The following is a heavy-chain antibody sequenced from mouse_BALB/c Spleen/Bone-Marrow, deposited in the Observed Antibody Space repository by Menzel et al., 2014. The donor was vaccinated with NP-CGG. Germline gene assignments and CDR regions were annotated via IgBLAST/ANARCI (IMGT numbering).Heavy chain of an antibody. V-gene: IGHV1S137*01. CDR1: GYTFTDYA. J-gene: IGHJ4*01. CDR3: ASYGSSYYAMDY. D-gene: IGHD1-1*01. Sequence: VKLQESGSELVRPGVSVKISCKGSGYTFTDYAMHWVKQSHAKGLEWIGVISTYSGNTNYNQKFKGKATMTVDKSSSTAYMELARLTSEDSAIYYCASYGSSYYAMDYWGQGTSVTVSS. CDR2: ISTYSGNT.